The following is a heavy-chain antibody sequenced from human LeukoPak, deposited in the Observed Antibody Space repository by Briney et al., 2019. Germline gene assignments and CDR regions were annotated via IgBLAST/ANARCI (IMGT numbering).Heavy chain of an antibody. CDR1: GFSFSSYS. CDR2: ISRSSIYK. CDR3: ARGRYDSSGYYALFDY. D-gene: IGHD3-22*01. J-gene: IGHJ4*02. V-gene: IGHV3-21*01. Sequence: GGSLRLSCAASGFSFSSYSMNWVRQAPGKGLEWVSSISRSSIYKYYADSMKGRFTISRDNAKNSVYLQVNSVRAEDTAVYYCARGRYDSSGYYALFDYWGRGTLVTVSS.